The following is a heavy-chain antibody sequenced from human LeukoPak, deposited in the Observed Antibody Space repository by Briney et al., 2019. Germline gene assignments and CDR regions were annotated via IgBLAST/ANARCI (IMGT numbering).Heavy chain of an antibody. CDR2: IGSSGGSR. Sequence: GSLRLSRAASGFTFSSYEMDWVRRAPGKGLEWVSYIGSSGGSRYYTDSVKGRFTSSRDNAKNSLYLQMNSLRVEDTAVYYCAREDGDAFDIWGQGTVVSVSS. CDR1: GFTFSSYE. J-gene: IGHJ3*02. V-gene: IGHV3-48*03. D-gene: IGHD5-24*01. CDR3: AREDGDAFDI.